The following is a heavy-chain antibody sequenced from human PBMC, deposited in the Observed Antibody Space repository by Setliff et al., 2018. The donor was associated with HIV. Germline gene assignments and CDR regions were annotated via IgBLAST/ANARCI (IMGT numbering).Heavy chain of an antibody. Sequence: SETLSLTCAVYGGSFSDYYWSWIRQPPGKGLEWVGEINHSGSTNYNPSLKSRVTISVDTSKNQFSLKLSSVTAADTAVYFCARDPYCSGDGCFRYYQHWGRGTLVTVSS. J-gene: IGHJ1*01. V-gene: IGHV4-34*01. CDR2: INHSGST. CDR1: GGSFSDYY. D-gene: IGHD2-15*01. CDR3: ARDPYCSGDGCFRYYQH.